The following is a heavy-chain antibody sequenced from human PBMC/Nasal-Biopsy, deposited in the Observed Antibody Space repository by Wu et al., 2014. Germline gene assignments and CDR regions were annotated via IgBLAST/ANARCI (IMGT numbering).Heavy chain of an antibody. J-gene: IGHJ4*02. V-gene: IGHV4-59*02. D-gene: IGHD6-13*01. CDR3: ARLVATNQAAFDF. CDR1: GGSVRSHY. CDR2: MSYFGGS. Sequence: TLSLTCTGFGGSVRSHYYSWIRQPPGRGLEWIGYMSYFGGSDYNPPLKSRVTMSMDTSKDQFSLTLRSVIAADTALYYCARLVATNQAAFDFWGQGYLVTVTS.